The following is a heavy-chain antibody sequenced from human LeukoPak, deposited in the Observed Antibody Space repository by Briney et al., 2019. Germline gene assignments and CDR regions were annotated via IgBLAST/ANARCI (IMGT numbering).Heavy chain of an antibody. D-gene: IGHD3-22*01. CDR1: GFTFSSYG. Sequence: GGSLRLSCAASGFTFSSYGMHWVRQAPGKGLEWVAFIRYDGSNKYYADPVKGRFTISRDNSKNTLYLQMNSLRAEDTAVYYCAKAEYYYDSSGEGFDYWGQGTLVTVSS. CDR2: IRYDGSNK. CDR3: AKAEYYYDSSGEGFDY. J-gene: IGHJ4*02. V-gene: IGHV3-30*02.